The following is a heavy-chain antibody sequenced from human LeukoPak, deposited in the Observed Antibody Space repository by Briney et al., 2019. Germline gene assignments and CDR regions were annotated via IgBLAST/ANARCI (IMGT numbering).Heavy chain of an antibody. CDR2: IEHSGST. J-gene: IGHJ4*02. V-gene: IGHV4-34*01. CDR1: GESFSGYY. Sequence: SETLSLTCAVYGESFSGYYWNWIRQPPGKGLEWIGEIEHSGSTNYNPSLKSRVTISVDTSKNQFSLKLSFLTAADTAMYYCARAKAGTSHWGQGTLVTVSA. D-gene: IGHD1-1*01. CDR3: ARAKAGTSH.